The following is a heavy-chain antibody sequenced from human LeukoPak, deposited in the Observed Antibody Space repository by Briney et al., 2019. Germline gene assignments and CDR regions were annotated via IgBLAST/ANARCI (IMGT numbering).Heavy chain of an antibody. CDR2: IYYSGST. CDR3: ARGNGYNYY. CDR1: GGSISSYY. V-gene: IGHV4-59*01. Sequence: SETLSLTYTVSGGSISSYYWSWIRQPPGKGLEWIGYIYYSGSTNYNPSLKSRLTISVDTSKNQFSLKLSSVTAADTAVYYCARGNGYNYYWGQGTLVTVSS. D-gene: IGHD5-24*01. J-gene: IGHJ4*02.